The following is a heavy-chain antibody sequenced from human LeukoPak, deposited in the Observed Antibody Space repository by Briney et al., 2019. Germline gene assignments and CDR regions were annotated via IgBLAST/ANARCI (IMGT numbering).Heavy chain of an antibody. Sequence: PSETLSLTCAISGHSTTRGYYWAWFRQSPGMGLEWIATFFQSHRSFYNASLESRVTMSLDTSKSQFSLNLTSATAADTAVYYCARVFSVPYLLDSWGRGTQVTVSS. V-gene: IGHV4-38-2*01. J-gene: IGHJ4*02. CDR1: GHSTTRGYY. CDR2: FFQSHRS. D-gene: IGHD2/OR15-2a*01. CDR3: ARVFSVPYLLDS.